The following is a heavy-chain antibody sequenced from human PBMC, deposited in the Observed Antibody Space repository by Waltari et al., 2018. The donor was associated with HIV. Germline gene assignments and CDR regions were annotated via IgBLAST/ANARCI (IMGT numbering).Heavy chain of an antibody. D-gene: IGHD3-22*01. V-gene: IGHV3-33*01. CDR3: ASTMIGRYYYYYGMDV. CDR1: GFTFSSYG. J-gene: IGHJ6*02. Sequence: QVQLVESGGGVVQPGRSLRLSCAASGFTFSSYGMHWVRQAPGKGLEWVAVIWYDGSNKYDADSVKGGFTISRDNSKNTLYLQMNSLRAEDTAVYYCASTMIGRYYYYYGMDVWGQGTTVTVSS. CDR2: IWYDGSNK.